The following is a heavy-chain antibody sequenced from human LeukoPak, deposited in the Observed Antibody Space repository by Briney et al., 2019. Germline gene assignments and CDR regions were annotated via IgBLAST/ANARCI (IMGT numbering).Heavy chain of an antibody. CDR1: GYTFTSYG. CDR3: ARAAYDILTGYKTDDY. V-gene: IGHV1-18*01. J-gene: IGHJ4*02. CDR2: ISAYNGNT. D-gene: IGHD3-9*01. Sequence: ASVKVSCKASGYTFTSYGISWVRQAPGQGLKWMGWISAYNGNTNYAQKLQGRVTMTKDTSTSTAYMELRSLRSDDTAVYFCARAAYDILTGYKTDDYWGQGTLVTVSS.